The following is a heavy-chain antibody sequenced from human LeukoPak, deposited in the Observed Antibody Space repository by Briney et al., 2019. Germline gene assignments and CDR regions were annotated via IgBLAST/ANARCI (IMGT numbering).Heavy chain of an antibody. CDR1: GFTFTDYS. CDR3: ARSGGGDFDAPYDY. J-gene: IGHJ4*02. Sequence: LGGSLRLSCAASGFTFTDYSMSWVRQAPGKGLEWVSGLGRSGENRYYATSVRGRFSISRDNSKNTLYLQMNSLRAEDTAVYYCARSGGGDFDAPYDYWGQGTLVTVSS. CDR2: LGRSGENR. V-gene: IGHV3-23*01. D-gene: IGHD3-9*01.